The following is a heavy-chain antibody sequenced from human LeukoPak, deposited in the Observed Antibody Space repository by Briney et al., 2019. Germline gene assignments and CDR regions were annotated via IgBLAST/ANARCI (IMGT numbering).Heavy chain of an antibody. Sequence: GGSLRLSCAASGFTFSSYAMSWVRQAPGKGLEWVSAISGSGGSTYYADSVRGRFTISRDNSKNTVYLQLNSLRAGDTAIYYCTKDRRGPAAGTWYFDSWGQGTLVTVSS. V-gene: IGHV3-23*01. D-gene: IGHD6-13*01. J-gene: IGHJ4*02. CDR2: ISGSGGST. CDR1: GFTFSSYA. CDR3: TKDRRGPAAGTWYFDS.